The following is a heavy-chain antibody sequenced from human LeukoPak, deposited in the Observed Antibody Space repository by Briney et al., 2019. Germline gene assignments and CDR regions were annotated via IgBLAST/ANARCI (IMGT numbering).Heavy chain of an antibody. CDR3: VRDQRIGDSSSWYRWFDP. J-gene: IGHJ5*02. CDR1: GGTFSSYA. CDR2: IIPIFGTA. D-gene: IGHD6-13*01. Sequence: GASVKVSCKASGGTFSSYAMSWVRQAPGQGLEWMGGIIPIFGTANYAQKFQGRVTITADESASTAYMELSSLRSEDTAVYYCVRDQRIGDSSSWYRWFDPWGQGTLVTVSS. V-gene: IGHV1-69*13.